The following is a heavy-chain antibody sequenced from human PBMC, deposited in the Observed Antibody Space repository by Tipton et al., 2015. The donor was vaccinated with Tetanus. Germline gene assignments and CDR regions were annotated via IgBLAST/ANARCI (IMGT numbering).Heavy chain of an antibody. Sequence: SPRLSCAASGFTFSDYYMSWIRQAPGKGLEWVSYISSSGSTIYYADSVKGRFTISRDNAKNSLYLQMNSLRAEDTAVYYCASLSSGYSYYYYYYMDVWGKGTTVTVSS. J-gene: IGHJ6*03. D-gene: IGHD5-18*01. CDR1: GFTFSDYY. CDR2: ISSSGSTI. CDR3: ASLSSGYSYYYYYYMDV. V-gene: IGHV3-11*01.